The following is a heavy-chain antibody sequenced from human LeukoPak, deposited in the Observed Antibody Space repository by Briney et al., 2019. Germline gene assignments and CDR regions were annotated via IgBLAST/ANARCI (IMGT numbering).Heavy chain of an antibody. Sequence: GGSLRLSCAASGLTFSSFGMHWVRQAPGKGLEWVAVTSFDGGNKHYADSVKGRFTVSRDDSKDTLFLQMNSLGAKDTAVYYCAKWQERWVALLEYWGLGTLVTVSS. J-gene: IGHJ4*02. CDR1: GLTFSSFG. CDR3: AKWQERWVALLEY. CDR2: TSFDGGNK. V-gene: IGHV3-30*18. D-gene: IGHD4-23*01.